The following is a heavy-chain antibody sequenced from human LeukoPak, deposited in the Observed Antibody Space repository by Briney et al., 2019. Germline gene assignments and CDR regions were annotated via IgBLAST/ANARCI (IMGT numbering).Heavy chain of an antibody. CDR1: GYTFTSYA. D-gene: IGHD3-3*01. CDR2: INAGNGNT. J-gene: IGHJ5*02. V-gene: IGHV1-3*01. CDR3: ARGGRITIFGVARNNNWFDP. Sequence: EASVKVSFTASGYTFTSYAMHWVRQAPGQRLEWMGWINAGNGNTKYSQKFQGRVTITRDTSASTAYMELSSLRSEDTAVYYCARGGRITIFGVARNNNWFDPWGQGTLVTVSS.